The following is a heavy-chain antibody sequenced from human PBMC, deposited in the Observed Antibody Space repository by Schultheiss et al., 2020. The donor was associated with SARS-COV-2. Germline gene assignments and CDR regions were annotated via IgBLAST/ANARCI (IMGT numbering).Heavy chain of an antibody. J-gene: IGHJ4*02. V-gene: IGHV4-59*08. CDR3: AKFSTGVVPAASVFGY. CDR2: IYYSGST. CDR1: GGSISSYY. D-gene: IGHD2-2*01. Sequence: GSLRLSCTVSGGSISSYYWSWNRQPPGKGLEWIGYIYYSGSTNYNPSLKSRVTISVDTSKNQFSLKLSSVTAADTAVYYCAKFSTGVVPAASVFGYWGQGTLVTVSS.